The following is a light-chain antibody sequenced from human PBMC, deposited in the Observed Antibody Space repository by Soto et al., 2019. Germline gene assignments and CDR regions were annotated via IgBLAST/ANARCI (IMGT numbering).Light chain of an antibody. Sequence: EMGMTQSPATLSVSPGERATLSCRPSQSVSGTYLAWYQQKPGQAHRLLIYSASTRATGIPDRFTGSGSGTDFTLTISRLEPEDFAVYYCQHYGTSPSTFGRGTKVDI. CDR1: QSVSGTY. CDR2: SAS. V-gene: IGKV3-20*01. J-gene: IGKJ1*01. CDR3: QHYGTSPST.